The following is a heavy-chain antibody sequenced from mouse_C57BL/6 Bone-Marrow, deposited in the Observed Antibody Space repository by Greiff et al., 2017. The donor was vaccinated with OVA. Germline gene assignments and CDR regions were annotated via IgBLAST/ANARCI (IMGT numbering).Heavy chain of an antibody. V-gene: IGHV7-3*01. D-gene: IGHD1-1*01. CDR2: IRNKANGYTT. J-gene: IGHJ3*01. CDR3: ASLYGRSLFAY. Sequence: DVKLVESGGGLVQPGGSLSLSCAASGFTFTDYYMSWVRQPPGKALEWLGFIRNKANGYTTEYSASVKGRLPISRDNSQSILYLQMYALGAEDIASYYCASLYGRSLFAYWGQGTLVTVSA. CDR1: GFTFTDYY.